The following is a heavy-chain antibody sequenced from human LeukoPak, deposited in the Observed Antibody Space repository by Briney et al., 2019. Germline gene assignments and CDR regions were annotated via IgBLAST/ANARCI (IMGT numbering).Heavy chain of an antibody. V-gene: IGHV4-39*02. CDR2: IYYSGST. Sequence: SETLSLTCTVSGGSISRSSYYWGWIRQPPGKGLEWIGSIYYSGSTYYNPSLKSRVTISVDTSKNQFSLKLSSVTAADTAAYYCARELGTSNTFDYWGQGTLVTVSS. D-gene: IGHD2/OR15-2a*01. J-gene: IGHJ4*02. CDR3: ARELGTSNTFDY. CDR1: GGSISRSSYY.